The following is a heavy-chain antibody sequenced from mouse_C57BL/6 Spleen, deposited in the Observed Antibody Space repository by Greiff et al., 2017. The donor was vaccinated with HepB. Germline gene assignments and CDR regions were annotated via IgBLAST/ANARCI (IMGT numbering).Heavy chain of an antibody. CDR2: IYPGSGST. Sequence: VQLQQPGAELVKPGASVKMSCKASGYTFTSYWITWVKQRPGQGLEWIGDIYPGSGSTNYNEKFKSKATLTVDKSSSTAYMQLSSLTSEDSAVYYCAREDYGNLSGAYWGQGTLVTVSA. CDR1: GYTFTSYW. J-gene: IGHJ3*01. CDR3: AREDYGNLSGAY. V-gene: IGHV1-55*01. D-gene: IGHD2-1*01.